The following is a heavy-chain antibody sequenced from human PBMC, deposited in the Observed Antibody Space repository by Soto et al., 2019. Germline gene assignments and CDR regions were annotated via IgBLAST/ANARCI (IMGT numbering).Heavy chain of an antibody. CDR2: IYYSGST. V-gene: IGHV4-59*01. Sequence: TLSLTCTFSVGSITSYYWSWIRQPPGKGLEWIGNIYYSGSTSYNPSLKRRVTIPVDMSNNQFSLKLSSVTPAETPVYYCARDGYSDYWGQGTLVTVSS. CDR1: VGSITSYY. D-gene: IGHD5-18*01. CDR3: ARDGYSDY. J-gene: IGHJ4*02.